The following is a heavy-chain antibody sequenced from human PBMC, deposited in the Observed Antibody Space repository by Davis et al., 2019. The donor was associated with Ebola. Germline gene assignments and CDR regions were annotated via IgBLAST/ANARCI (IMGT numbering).Heavy chain of an antibody. D-gene: IGHD6-6*01. CDR3: ARALYSSSSDFDC. CDR2: IKGDGSEK. J-gene: IGHJ4*02. CDR1: GFTSRNYW. Sequence: PGGSLRLSCVVSGFTSRNYWRNWVRQAPGKGLEWVATIKGDGSEKYLLDSVKGRFTSSRDNARNSLYLQMSSLRAEDTAVYYCARALYSSSSDFDCWGQGTLVTVSS. V-gene: IGHV3-7*04.